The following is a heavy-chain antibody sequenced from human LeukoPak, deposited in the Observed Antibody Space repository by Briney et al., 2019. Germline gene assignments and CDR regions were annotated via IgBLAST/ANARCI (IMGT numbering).Heavy chain of an antibody. CDR1: GFTFSSYA. CDR3: APGGWGAFDY. Sequence: PGGSLRLSCAAPGFTFSSYAMSWVRQAPGKGLEWVSAISGSGGSTYYADSVKGRFTISRDNSKNTLYLQMNSLRAEDTAVYYCAPGGWGAFDYWGQGTLVTVSS. V-gene: IGHV3-23*01. J-gene: IGHJ4*02. CDR2: ISGSGGST. D-gene: IGHD6-19*01.